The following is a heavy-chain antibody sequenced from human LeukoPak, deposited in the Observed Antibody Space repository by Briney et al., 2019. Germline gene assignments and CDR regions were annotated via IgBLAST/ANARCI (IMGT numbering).Heavy chain of an antibody. J-gene: IGHJ4*02. CDR2: INPNSGGT. D-gene: IGHD3-16*02. CDR1: GYTFTGYY. Sequence: ASVKVSCKASGYTFTGYYMHWVRQAPGQGLEWMGWINPNSGGTNYAQKFQGRVTMTRDTSISTAYMELSRLRSDDTAVYYCARGRRYVWGSYRYDYWGQGTLVTVSS. V-gene: IGHV1-2*02. CDR3: ARGRRYVWGSYRYDY.